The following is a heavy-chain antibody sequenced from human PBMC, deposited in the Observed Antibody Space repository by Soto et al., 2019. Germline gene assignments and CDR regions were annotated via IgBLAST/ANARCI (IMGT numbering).Heavy chain of an antibody. CDR3: ARDESITMIVVVNDAFDI. CDR2: ISAYNGNT. CDR1: GYSLTGDV. J-gene: IGHJ3*02. D-gene: IGHD3-22*01. V-gene: IGHV1-18*01. Sequence: ASLKVARKGFGYSLTGDVISWGRQAPRQGLEWMGWISAYNGNTNYAQKLQGRVTMTTDTSTSTAYMELRSLRSDDTAVYYCARDESITMIVVVNDAFDIWGQGTMVTVS.